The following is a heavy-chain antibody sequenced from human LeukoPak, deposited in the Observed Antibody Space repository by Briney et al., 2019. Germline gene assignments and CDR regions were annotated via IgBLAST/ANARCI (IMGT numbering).Heavy chain of an antibody. Sequence: PGESPRLSCAASGFTFTTYAMSWVRQAPGKGLEWVSTISGSGGSTYYADSVKGRFTISRDNSKSTLYLQMNSLRAEDTAVYYCAKVAFGELLSYDYWGQGTLVTVSS. CDR1: GFTFTTYA. D-gene: IGHD3-10*01. J-gene: IGHJ4*02. V-gene: IGHV3-23*01. CDR3: AKVAFGELLSYDY. CDR2: ISGSGGST.